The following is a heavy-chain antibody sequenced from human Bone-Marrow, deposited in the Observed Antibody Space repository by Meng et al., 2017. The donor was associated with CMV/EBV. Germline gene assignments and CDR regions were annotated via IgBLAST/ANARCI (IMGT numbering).Heavy chain of an antibody. V-gene: IGHV1-3*04. CDR3: ARRSVRHFDF. Sequence: SCMTSGYTFTPHAIHWVRQAPGQRLEWLGWINIGNGNTKYAQKFQGRLTISRDTSATTAFVDLSSLEFEDTAVYYCARRSVRHFDFWGQGTLVTVSS. D-gene: IGHD3-10*02. J-gene: IGHJ4*02. CDR1: GYTFTPHA. CDR2: INIGNGNT.